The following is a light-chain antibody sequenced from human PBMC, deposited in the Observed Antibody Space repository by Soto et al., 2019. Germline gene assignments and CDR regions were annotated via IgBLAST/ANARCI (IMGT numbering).Light chain of an antibody. Sequence: EFVLTQSPGTLSLSPGERATLSCRASQTVRNNYLAWYQQKPGQAPRLLIYDASSMATGIPDRFSGGGSGTDFTLTISRLEPEECAVYYWQHFSSYPLTFGGGTKVEIK. CDR3: QHFSSYPLT. CDR1: QTVRNNY. V-gene: IGKV3-20*01. CDR2: DAS. J-gene: IGKJ4*01.